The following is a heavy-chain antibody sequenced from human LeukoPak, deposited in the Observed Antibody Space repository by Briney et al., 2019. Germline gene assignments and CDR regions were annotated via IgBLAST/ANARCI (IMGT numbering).Heavy chain of an antibody. CDR1: GLTFSSYE. Sequence: GGSLRLSCAASGLTFSSYEMNWVRHAPGKGLEWVSYISSSGNTIYYADSLKGRFTISRDNPKNSLYLQMNSLRAEHTAVYYCARINDDFGSGYPAYFDSWGQGTLVTVSS. D-gene: IGHD3-3*01. CDR3: ARINDDFGSGYPAYFDS. CDR2: ISSSGNTI. V-gene: IGHV3-48*03. J-gene: IGHJ4*02.